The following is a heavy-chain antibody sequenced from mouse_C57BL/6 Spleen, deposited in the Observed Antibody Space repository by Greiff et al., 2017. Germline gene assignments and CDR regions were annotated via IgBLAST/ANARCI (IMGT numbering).Heavy chain of an antibody. D-gene: IGHD1-1*01. CDR1: GYTFTSYT. CDR3: ARGYGSSYGWYFDV. J-gene: IGHJ1*03. Sequence: QVQLQQSGAELARPGASVKMSCKASGYTFTSYTLHWVKQRPGQGLEWIGYINPSSGYTKYNQKFKDKATLTADKSSSTAYMQLSSLTSEDSAVYYCARGYGSSYGWYFDVWGTGTTVTGSS. V-gene: IGHV1-4*01. CDR2: INPSSGYT.